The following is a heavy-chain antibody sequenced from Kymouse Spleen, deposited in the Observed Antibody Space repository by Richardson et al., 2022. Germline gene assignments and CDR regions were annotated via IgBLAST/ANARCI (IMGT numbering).Heavy chain of an antibody. D-gene: IGHD1-7*01. CDR3: ARAGITGTTIDY. CDR2: INHSGST. Sequence: QVQLQQWGAGLLKPSETLSLTCAVYGGSFSGYYWSWIRQPPGKGLEWIGEINHSGSTNYNPSLKSRVTISVDTSKNQFSLKLSSVTAADTAVYYCARAGITGTTIDYWGQGTLVTVSS. CDR1: GGSFSGYY. V-gene: IGHV4-34*01. J-gene: IGHJ4*02.